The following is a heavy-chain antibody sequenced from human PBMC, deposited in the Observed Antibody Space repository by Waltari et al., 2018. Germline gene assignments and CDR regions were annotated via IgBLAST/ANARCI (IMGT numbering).Heavy chain of an antibody. D-gene: IGHD1-26*01. V-gene: IGHV3-48*04. CDR2: ISSSSSTI. J-gene: IGHJ4*02. CDR3: ARDGMGWEYYFDY. Sequence: EVQLVESGGGLVQPGGSLGHPCAASGFTFSSYSMNWVRQAPGKGLEWVSYISSSSSTIYYADSVKGRFTISRDNAKNSLYLQMNSLRAEDTAVYYCARDGMGWEYYFDYWGQGTLVTVSS. CDR1: GFTFSSYS.